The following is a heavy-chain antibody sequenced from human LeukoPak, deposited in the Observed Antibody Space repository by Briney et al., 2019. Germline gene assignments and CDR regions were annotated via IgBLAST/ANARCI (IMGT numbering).Heavy chain of an antibody. J-gene: IGHJ6*02. CDR2: ISSSSSTI. CDR1: GFTVSSNF. D-gene: IGHD4-17*01. CDR3: ARDQGDYGDSYYYYGMDV. V-gene: IGHV3-48*01. Sequence: GGSLRLSCAASGFTVSSNFMTWVRQAPGKGLEWVSYISSSSSTIYYADSVKGRFTISRDNAKNSLYLQMDSLRGEDTAVYYCARDQGDYGDSYYYYGMDVWGQGTTVTVSS.